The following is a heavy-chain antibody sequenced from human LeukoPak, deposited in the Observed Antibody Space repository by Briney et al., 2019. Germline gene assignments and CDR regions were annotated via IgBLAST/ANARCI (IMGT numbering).Heavy chain of an antibody. CDR2: INPNGGNT. D-gene: IGHD3-16*01. CDR1: GYSFISYY. V-gene: IGHV1-46*01. Sequence: DSVKVSCKASGYSFISYYIHWVRQAPGQGLEWMGVINPNGGNTNYAQKFQGRVTMTRDTSSNTAYMELTSLTSEDTAMFYCARASTSGGRFDYWGQGTLVTVSP. CDR3: ARASTSGGRFDY. J-gene: IGHJ4*02.